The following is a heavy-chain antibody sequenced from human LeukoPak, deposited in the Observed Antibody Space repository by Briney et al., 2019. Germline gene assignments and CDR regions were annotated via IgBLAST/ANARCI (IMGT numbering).Heavy chain of an antibody. J-gene: IGHJ6*03. Sequence: PSETLSLTCSVSDDSIKKYYWSWIRRPPRKGLEWVGHVFIDGRNKYNASLQSRVSISIDTSKNEFYLKLTSVSAADTAIYYCARNDAFPDYYIDVWDKGTTVTVSS. CDR2: VFIDGRN. CDR1: DDSIKKYY. V-gene: IGHV4-4*07. D-gene: IGHD2/OR15-2a*01. CDR3: ARNDAFPDYYIDV.